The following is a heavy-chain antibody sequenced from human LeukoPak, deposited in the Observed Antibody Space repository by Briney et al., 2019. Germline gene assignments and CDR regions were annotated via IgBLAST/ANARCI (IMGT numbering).Heavy chain of an antibody. CDR2: ISSSSSYT. J-gene: IGHJ4*02. CDR3: ARGRGAMVRGAVKYYFDY. D-gene: IGHD3-10*01. CDR1: GFTFSDYY. V-gene: IGHV3-11*05. Sequence: SGGSLRLSCAASGFTFSDYYMSWIRQAPGKGLEWVSYISSSSSYTNYADSVKGRFTISRDNAKNSLYLQMNSLRAEGTAVYYCARGRGAMVRGAVKYYFDYWGQGTLVTVSS.